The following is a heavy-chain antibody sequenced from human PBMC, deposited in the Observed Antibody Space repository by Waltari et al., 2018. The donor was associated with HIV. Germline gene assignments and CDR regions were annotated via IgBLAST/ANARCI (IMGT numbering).Heavy chain of an antibody. CDR2: IHHSGST. J-gene: IGHJ4*02. V-gene: IGHV4-4*02. D-gene: IGHD1-7*01. CDR3: ARRTGTTRSFDY. CDR1: GDYISSYNW. Sequence: QVQLQESGPGLVKPSGTLSLTCEVSGDYISSYNWWTLVRQPPGKGLEWIGEIHHSGSTNYNPSLKSRVTISVDTSKNQFSLNLNSVTAADTAVYYCARRTGTTRSFDYWGQGTPVTVSS.